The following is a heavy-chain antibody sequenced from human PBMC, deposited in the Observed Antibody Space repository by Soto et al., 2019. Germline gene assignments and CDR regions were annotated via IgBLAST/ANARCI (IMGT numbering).Heavy chain of an antibody. V-gene: IGHV3-33*01. D-gene: IGHD6-19*01. J-gene: IGHJ3*02. CDR1: GFTFSSYG. Sequence: SLRLSCAASGFTFSSYGMHWVRQAPGKGLEWVAVIWYDGSNKYYADSVKGRFTISRDNSKNTMYLQMNSLRGEDTAVYYFARGSGWYLDAYDIWGQGTMVTVSS. CDR3: ARGSGWYLDAYDI. CDR2: IWYDGSNK.